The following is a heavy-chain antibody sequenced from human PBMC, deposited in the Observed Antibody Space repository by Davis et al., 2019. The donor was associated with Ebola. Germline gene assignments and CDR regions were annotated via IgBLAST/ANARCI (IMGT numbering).Heavy chain of an antibody. V-gene: IGHV4-34*01. J-gene: IGHJ4*02. CDR1: GGSFSGYY. CDR3: ARVRRGGDYFDY. Sequence: GSLRLSCGVSGGSFSGYYWSWIRQPPGKGLEWIGEINHSGSTNYNPSLKSRVTISVDTSKNQFSLKLSSVTAADTAVYYCARVRRGGDYFDYWGQGTLVTVSS. CDR2: INHSGST. D-gene: IGHD2-21*01.